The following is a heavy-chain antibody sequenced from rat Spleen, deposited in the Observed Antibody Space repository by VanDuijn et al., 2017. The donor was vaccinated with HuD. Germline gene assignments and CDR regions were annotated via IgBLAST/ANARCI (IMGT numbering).Heavy chain of an antibody. CDR2: MWSDGDT. Sequence: QVQLKESGPGLVQPSQTLSLTCTVSGFSLTSYHVHWVRQPPGKGLEWMGVMWSDGDTSYNSALKSRLSISRDTSKSQVFLKISSLQTEDTATYYCAREPITMMVVITTTPYVMDAWGQGASVTVSS. J-gene: IGHJ4*01. V-gene: IGHV2-32*01. CDR1: GFSLTSYH. CDR3: AREPITMMVVITTTPYVMDA. D-gene: IGHD1-12*02.